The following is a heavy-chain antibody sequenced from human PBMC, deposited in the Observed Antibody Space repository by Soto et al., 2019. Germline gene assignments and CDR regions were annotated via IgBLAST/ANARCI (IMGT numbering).Heavy chain of an antibody. D-gene: IGHD2-2*01. V-gene: IGHV3-7*01. CDR2: IKQDGSEK. J-gene: IGHJ6*02. CDR1: GFTFSSYW. CDR3: ARDPSIVLVPAATYYYYYYGMDV. Sequence: GALRLSCAASGFTFSSYWMSWFRQAPGKGLEWVANIKQDGSEKYYVDSVKGRFTISRDNAKNSLYLQMNSLRAEDTAVYYCARDPSIVLVPAATYYYYYYGMDVWGQGTTVT.